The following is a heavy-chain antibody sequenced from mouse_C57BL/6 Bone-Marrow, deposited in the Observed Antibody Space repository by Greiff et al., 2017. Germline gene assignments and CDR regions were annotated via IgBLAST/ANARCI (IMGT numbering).Heavy chain of an antibody. CDR3: ARGGLLPYAMDY. J-gene: IGHJ4*01. CDR1: GFTFSDYY. D-gene: IGHD2-3*01. CDR2: INYDGSST. Sequence: EVMLVESEGGLVPPGSSMTLSCTASGFTFSDYYMAWVRQVPEKGLEWVANINYDGSSTYYLDSLKSRFIISRDNAKNILYLQMSSLKSEDTATYYCARGGLLPYAMDYWGQGTSVTVSA. V-gene: IGHV5-16*01.